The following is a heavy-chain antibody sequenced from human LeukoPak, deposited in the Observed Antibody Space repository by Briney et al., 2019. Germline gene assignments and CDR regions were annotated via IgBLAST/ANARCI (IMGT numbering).Heavy chain of an antibody. J-gene: IGHJ6*03. CDR3: GRDALVGYFSYYYMDV. CDR2: ISNSGST. V-gene: IGHV4-59*11. D-gene: IGHD2-15*01. CDR1: GGSISSHY. Sequence: PSETLSLTCTVSGGSISSHYWTRIRQSPVEGLEWIGDISNSGSTSYNPSLKSRVTISIDTSKNQFSLKLSSVTAADTAVYYCGRDALVGYFSYYYMDVWGKGTTVAVSS.